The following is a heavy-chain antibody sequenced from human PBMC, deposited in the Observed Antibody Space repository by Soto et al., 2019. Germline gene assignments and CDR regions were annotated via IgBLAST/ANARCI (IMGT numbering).Heavy chain of an antibody. CDR2: IYYSGST. CDR1: GGSISSSSYY. V-gene: IGHV4-39*01. Sequence: SETLSLTCTVSGGSISSSSYYWGWIRQPPGKGLEWIGSIYYSGSTYYNPSLKSRVTISVDTSKNQFSLKLSSVTAADTAVYYCASGSGVLRYFDWLLFGAFDYWGQGTLVTVS. J-gene: IGHJ4*02. CDR3: ASGSGVLRYFDWLLFGAFDY. D-gene: IGHD3-9*01.